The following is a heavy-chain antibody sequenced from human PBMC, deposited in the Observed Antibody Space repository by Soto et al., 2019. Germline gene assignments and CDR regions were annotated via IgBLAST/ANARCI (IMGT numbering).Heavy chain of an antibody. Sequence: GSCPTLLNPPHTLTLTCTFSVFSLITLGCGLGLSRQPPGKALEWLALIYWDDDERYSPSLKSRLTITKDTSKNQVVLTMTNMDPVDTATYYCAHRQAVSGSLALDFWGQGTLVTVSS. V-gene: IGHV2-5*02. J-gene: IGHJ4*02. CDR1: VFSLITLGCG. CDR2: IYWDDDE. CDR3: AHRQAVSGSLALDF. D-gene: IGHD3-10*01.